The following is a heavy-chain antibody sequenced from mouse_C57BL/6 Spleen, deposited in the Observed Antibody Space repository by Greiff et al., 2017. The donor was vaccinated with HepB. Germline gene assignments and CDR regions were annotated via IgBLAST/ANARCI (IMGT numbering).Heavy chain of an antibody. CDR2: IRSKSSNYAT. CDR3: VRDRGYYGSSYFDY. V-gene: IGHV10-3*01. D-gene: IGHD1-1*01. CDR1: GFTFNTYA. J-gene: IGHJ2*01. Sequence: DVHLVESGGGLVQPKGSLKLSCAASGFTFNTYAMHWVRQAPGKGLEWVARIRSKSSNYATYYADSVKDRFTISRDDSQSMLYLQMNNLKTEDTAMYYCVRDRGYYGSSYFDYWGQGTTLTVSS.